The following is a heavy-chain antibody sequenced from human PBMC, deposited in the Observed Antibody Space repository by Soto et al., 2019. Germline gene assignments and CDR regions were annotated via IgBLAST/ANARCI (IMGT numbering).Heavy chain of an antibody. D-gene: IGHD2-2*01. CDR3: ARASCSSTSCYSWSNYYYYMDV. J-gene: IGHJ6*03. V-gene: IGHV5-51*01. CDR2: IYPGDSDT. CDR1: GYSFTSYW. Sequence: PGESLKISCKGSGYSFTSYWIGWVRQMPGKGLEWMGIIYPGDSDTRYSPSFQGQVTISADKSISTAYLQWSSLKASDTAMYYCARASCSSTSCYSWSNYYYYMDVWGKGTTVTVSS.